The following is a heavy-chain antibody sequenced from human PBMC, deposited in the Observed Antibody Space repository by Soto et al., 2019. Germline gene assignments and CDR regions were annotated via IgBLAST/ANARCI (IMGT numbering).Heavy chain of an antibody. Sequence: PSETLSLTCTVSGVSIISSSYYWVLIRQAPGKGLEWIGSIYYSGSTYYNPSLKSRVTISVDTSKNQFSLKLSSVTAADTAVYYCARGHDTYAYPQIIAARPPGRFDPRGQGTLVTVAS. V-gene: IGHV4-39*01. J-gene: IGHJ5*02. CDR2: IYYSGST. CDR1: GVSIISSSYY. D-gene: IGHD6-6*01. CDR3: ARGHDTYAYPQIIAARPPGRFDP.